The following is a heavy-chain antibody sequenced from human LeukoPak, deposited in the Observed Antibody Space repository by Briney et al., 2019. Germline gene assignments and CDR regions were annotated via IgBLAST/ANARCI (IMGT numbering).Heavy chain of an antibody. Sequence: GSSVKVSCKASGYTFTSYGINWVRQATGQGLEWMGWMNPNSGNTGYAQKFQGRVTMTRNTSISTAYLELSSLRSEDTAVYYCARVGFRGEPIDCWGQGTLVTVSS. CDR2: MNPNSGNT. V-gene: IGHV1-8*01. J-gene: IGHJ4*02. D-gene: IGHD3-10*01. CDR1: GYTFTSYG. CDR3: ARVGFRGEPIDC.